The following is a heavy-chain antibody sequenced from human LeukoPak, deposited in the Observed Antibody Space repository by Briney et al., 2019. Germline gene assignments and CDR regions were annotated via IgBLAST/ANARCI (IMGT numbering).Heavy chain of an antibody. CDR1: GFTFSSTW. Sequence: GGSLRLSCAASGFTFSSTWMSWVRQSPGKGLEWVANIRQDGSDRYYIDSVGGRFTISRDNAKNSLSLQMNSLRVEDTAVYYCARDRDCGDGGCYPHFDYWGQGVQVTVSS. J-gene: IGHJ4*02. CDR3: ARDRDCGDGGCYPHFDY. V-gene: IGHV3-7*01. D-gene: IGHD2-15*01. CDR2: IRQDGSDR.